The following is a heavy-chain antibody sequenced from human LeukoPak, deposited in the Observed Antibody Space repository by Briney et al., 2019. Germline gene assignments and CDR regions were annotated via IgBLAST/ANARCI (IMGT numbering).Heavy chain of an antibody. CDR2: IYTSGST. Sequence: SETLSLTCTVSGGSISSYYWSWIRQPPGKGPEWIGRIYTSGSTNYNPSLKSRVTMSVDTSKNQFSLKLSSVTAADTAVYYCARDVGFTYYYDSYAFDIWGQGTMVTVSS. D-gene: IGHD3-22*01. J-gene: IGHJ3*02. V-gene: IGHV4-4*07. CDR1: GGSISSYY. CDR3: ARDVGFTYYYDSYAFDI.